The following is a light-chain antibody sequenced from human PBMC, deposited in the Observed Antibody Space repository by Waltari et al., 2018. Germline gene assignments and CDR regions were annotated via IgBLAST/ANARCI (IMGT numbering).Light chain of an antibody. Sequence: QSVLTQPPSTSGAPGQRVAISCSGSSSNIGSNYVYWYQQLPGTAPKLLIYWNNHRPAGVPARFSGSKSGTSASLAISGLRSEDESDYYCAVWDDSLSGPVLGGGTKLTVL. CDR3: AVWDDSLSGPV. CDR2: WNN. J-gene: IGLJ3*02. V-gene: IGLV1-47*01. CDR1: SSNIGSNY.